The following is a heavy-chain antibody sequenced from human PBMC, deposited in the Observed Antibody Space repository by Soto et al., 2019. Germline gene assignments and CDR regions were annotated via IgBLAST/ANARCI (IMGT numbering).Heavy chain of an antibody. CDR3: DRAWSGDIFDY. Sequence: EVQLLESGGGLVQPGGSLRLSCAASGFTFSDHYMDWVRQAPGKGLEWVGRTRNKANSYTTEYAASVKGRFTISRDDSKNSRYLQMNSLKTEDTAVYYCDRAWSGDIFDYWGQGTLVTVSS. V-gene: IGHV3-72*01. CDR1: GFTFSDHY. CDR2: TRNKANSYTT. J-gene: IGHJ4*02. D-gene: IGHD2-8*02.